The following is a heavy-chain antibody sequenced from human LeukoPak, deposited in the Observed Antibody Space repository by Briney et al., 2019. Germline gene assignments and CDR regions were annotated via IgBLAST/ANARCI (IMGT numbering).Heavy chain of an antibody. V-gene: IGHV3-7*01. Sequence: GGSLRLSCAASGFTFRSYWMTWVRQAPGKGLEWVANIKQDGSEKYYVDSVKGRFTISRDNANDSLYLQMNSLRAEDTAVYYCAREGGSGNGYSSRWYFDSWGQGTLVTVSS. CDR3: AREGGSGNGYSSRWYFDS. D-gene: IGHD6-13*01. CDR1: GFTFRSYW. CDR2: IKQDGSEK. J-gene: IGHJ4*02.